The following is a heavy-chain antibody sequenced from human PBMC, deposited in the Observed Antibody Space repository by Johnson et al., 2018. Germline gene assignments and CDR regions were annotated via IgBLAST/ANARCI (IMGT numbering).Heavy chain of an antibody. D-gene: IGHD5/OR15-5a*01. Sequence: QVQLVECGGGVVEPGRSLRLWCAASGFTFSHYGMHWVRQAPGKGLEWLALIWFDGTNKYHAESVKGRFTISRDNSKKTLYLQMNSLRGEETDVYYCAREAEYSVEYFHYWGQCTLVTVSS. CDR3: AREAEYSVEYFHY. J-gene: IGHJ1*01. V-gene: IGHV3-33*01. CDR2: IWFDGTNK. CDR1: GFTFSHYG.